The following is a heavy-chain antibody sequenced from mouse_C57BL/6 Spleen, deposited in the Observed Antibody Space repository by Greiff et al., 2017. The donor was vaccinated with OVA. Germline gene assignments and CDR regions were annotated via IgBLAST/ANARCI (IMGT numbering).Heavy chain of an antibody. V-gene: IGHV1-55*01. CDR3: ARLDYYGSSYDAMDY. Sequence: QVQLQQPGAELVKPGASVKMSCKASGYTFTSYWITWVKQRPGQGLEWIGDIYPGSGSTNYNEKFKSKATLTVDTSSSTAYMQRSSLTSEDSAVYYCARLDYYGSSYDAMDYWGQGTSVTVSS. CDR2: IYPGSGST. CDR1: GYTFTSYW. J-gene: IGHJ4*01. D-gene: IGHD1-1*01.